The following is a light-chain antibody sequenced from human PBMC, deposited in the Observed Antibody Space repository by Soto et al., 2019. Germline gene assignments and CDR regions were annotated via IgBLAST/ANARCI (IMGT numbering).Light chain of an antibody. Sequence: DFQLTQSPPALSASVGDRVTITCRASQSISSYLNWYQQKPGKAPKLLIYAASSLQSGVPSRFSGSGSGTDFTLTISSLQPEDFATYYCQQSYSTLWTFGQGTKVDIK. CDR3: QQSYSTLWT. J-gene: IGKJ1*01. V-gene: IGKV1-39*01. CDR2: AAS. CDR1: QSISSY.